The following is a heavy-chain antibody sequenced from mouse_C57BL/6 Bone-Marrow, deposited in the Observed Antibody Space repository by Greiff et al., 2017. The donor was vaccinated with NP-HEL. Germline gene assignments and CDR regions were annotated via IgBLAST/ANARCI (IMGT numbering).Heavy chain of an antibody. CDR1: GFSLTSYG. J-gene: IGHJ2*01. V-gene: IGHV2-3*01. CDR2: IWGDGST. D-gene: IGHD2-5*01. Sequence: VQVVESGPGLVAPSQSLSITCTVSGFSLTSYGVSWVRQPPGKGLEWLGVIWGDGSTNYHSALRSRWSISKDNSKSKVFLKLNSLQTDDTATDYCAIHSKVDYWGQGTTLTVSS. CDR3: AIHSKVDY.